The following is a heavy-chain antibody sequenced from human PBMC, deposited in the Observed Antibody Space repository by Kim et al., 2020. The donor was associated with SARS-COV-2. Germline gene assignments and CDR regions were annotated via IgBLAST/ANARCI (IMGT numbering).Heavy chain of an antibody. CDR3: ARVGEGYFDY. V-gene: IGHV3-53*01. CDR2: RK. J-gene: IGHJ4*02. Sequence: RKDKGDEGKGRYTMTRDNSKNTLYIQMNRLRAEDTAVDYCARVGEGYFDYWGQGTLVTVSS.